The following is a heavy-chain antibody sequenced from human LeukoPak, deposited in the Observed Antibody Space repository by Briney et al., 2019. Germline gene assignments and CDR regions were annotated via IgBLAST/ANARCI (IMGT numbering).Heavy chain of an antibody. V-gene: IGHV4-34*01. J-gene: IGHJ6*03. CDR3: ARDAIAAAGTSPWADYYYMDV. D-gene: IGHD6-13*01. CDR1: GGSFSGYY. CDR2: IYYSGST. Sequence: SETLSLTCAVYGGSFSGYYWSWIRQPPGKGLEWIGSIYYSGSTYYNPSLKSRVTISVDTSKNQFSLKLSSVTAADTAVYYCARDAIAAAGTSPWADYYYMDVWGKGTTVTVSS.